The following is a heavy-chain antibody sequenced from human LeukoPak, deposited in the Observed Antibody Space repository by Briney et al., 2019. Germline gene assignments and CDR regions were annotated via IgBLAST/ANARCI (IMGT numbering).Heavy chain of an antibody. CDR2: INHSGST. CDR1: GGSFSGYY. Sequence: SETLSLTCAVYGGSFSGYYWSWIRQPPGKGLEWIGEINHSGSTNYNPSLKSRVTISVDTSKNQFSLKLSSVTAADTAVYYCARDKATMIVVEIFDYWGQGTLVTVSS. D-gene: IGHD3-22*01. CDR3: ARDKATMIVVEIFDY. V-gene: IGHV4-34*01. J-gene: IGHJ4*02.